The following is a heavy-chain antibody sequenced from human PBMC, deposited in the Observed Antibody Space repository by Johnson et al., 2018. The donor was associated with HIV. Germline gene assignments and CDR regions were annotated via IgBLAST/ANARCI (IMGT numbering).Heavy chain of an antibody. CDR2: ISYDGSAK. J-gene: IGHJ3*01. CDR1: GFTFSNFG. V-gene: IGHV3-33*05. Sequence: QVQLVESGGGVVQPGRSLRLSCAASGFTFSNFGMHWVRQAPGKGLEWVAVISYDGSAKFYVDSVKGRFTISRDNAKNSLYLQMNSLRDEDTAVYYCVTADRGSAWGQGTTVTVSS. D-gene: IGHD1-26*01. CDR3: VTADRGSA.